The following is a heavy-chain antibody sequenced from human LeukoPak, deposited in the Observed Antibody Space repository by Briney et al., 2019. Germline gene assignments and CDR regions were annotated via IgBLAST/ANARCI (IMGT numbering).Heavy chain of an antibody. V-gene: IGHV3-23*01. J-gene: IGHJ3*02. CDR1: GFTFSDYY. CDR2: ISGSGGST. Sequence: GGSLRLSCAASGFTFSDYYMSWIRQAPGKGLEWVSAISGSGGSTYYADSVKGRFTISRDNSKNTLYLQMNSLRAEDTAVYYCWAAIDAFDIWGQGTMVTVSS. CDR3: WAAIDAFDI. D-gene: IGHD2-2*01.